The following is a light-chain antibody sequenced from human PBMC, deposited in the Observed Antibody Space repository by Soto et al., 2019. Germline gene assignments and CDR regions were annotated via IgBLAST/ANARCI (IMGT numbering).Light chain of an antibody. CDR1: SSDVGSYNL. CDR3: CSYAGSSTSPYV. J-gene: IGLJ1*01. CDR2: EGS. Sequence: QSALTQPASVSGSPGQSITISCTGTSSDVGSYNLVSWYQQHPGKAPKLMIYEGSKRPSGVSNRFSGSKSGDTASLTISGLQAEDEADYYCCSYAGSSTSPYVFXTGTKVTVL. V-gene: IGLV2-23*01.